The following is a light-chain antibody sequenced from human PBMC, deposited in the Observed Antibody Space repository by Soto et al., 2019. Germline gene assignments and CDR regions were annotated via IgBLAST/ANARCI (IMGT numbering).Light chain of an antibody. CDR3: QQYNKWPRT. CDR1: QSVSSSY. J-gene: IGKJ1*01. V-gene: IGKV3-15*01. Sequence: VLTQSPGTLSLSPGERATLSCRASQSVSSSYLAWYQQKPGQAPRLLIYGASTRAADVPARFSGGGSGTEFNFTISSLQSEDFAVYYCQQYNKWPRTFGQGTKVDIK. CDR2: GAS.